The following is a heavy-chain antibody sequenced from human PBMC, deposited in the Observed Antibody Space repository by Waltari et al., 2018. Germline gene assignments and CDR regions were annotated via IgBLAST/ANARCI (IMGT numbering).Heavy chain of an antibody. CDR3: ARDANYDSSGYFDY. CDR2: IYYSGST. V-gene: IGHV4-59*11. Sequence: QVQLQESGPGLVKPSETLSLTCTVSGGSISSHYWSWLRQPPGKGLEWIGYIYYSGSTNYNPSLKSRVTISVDTSKTQFSLKLSSVTAADTAVYYCARDANYDSSGYFDYWGQGTLVTVSS. J-gene: IGHJ4*02. CDR1: GGSISSHY. D-gene: IGHD3-22*01.